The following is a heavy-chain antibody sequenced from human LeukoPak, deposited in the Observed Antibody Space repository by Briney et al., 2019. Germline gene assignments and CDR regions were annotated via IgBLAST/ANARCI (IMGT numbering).Heavy chain of an antibody. Sequence: SETLSLTCAVYGGSFSGYYWSWIRQPPGKGLEWIGETNHSGSTNYNPSLKSRVTISVDTSKNQFSLKLSSVTAADTAVYYCARHYSTRRYCSGGSCYSGNPRFDPWGQGTLVTVSS. J-gene: IGHJ5*02. V-gene: IGHV4-34*01. CDR2: TNHSGST. CDR1: GGSFSGYY. CDR3: ARHYSTRRYCSGGSCYSGNPRFDP. D-gene: IGHD2-15*01.